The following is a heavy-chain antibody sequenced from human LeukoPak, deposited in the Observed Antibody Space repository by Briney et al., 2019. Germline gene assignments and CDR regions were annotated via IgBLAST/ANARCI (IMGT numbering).Heavy chain of an antibody. CDR1: GGSISSGSYY. Sequence: PSETLSLTCTVSGGSISSGSYYWSWIRQPAGKGLEWIGRIYTSGSTNYNPSLKSRVTISVDKSKNQFSLKLSSVTAADTAVYYCARRGVSRYCTNGVRNGGLDYWGQGTLVTVSS. D-gene: IGHD2-8*01. CDR3: ARRGVSRYCTNGVRNGGLDY. CDR2: IYTSGST. V-gene: IGHV4-61*02. J-gene: IGHJ4*02.